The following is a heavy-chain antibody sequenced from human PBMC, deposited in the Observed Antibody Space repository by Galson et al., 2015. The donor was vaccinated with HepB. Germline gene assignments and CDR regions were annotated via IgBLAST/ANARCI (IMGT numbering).Heavy chain of an antibody. J-gene: IGHJ4*02. CDR1: GFTFSSYS. V-gene: IGHV3-21*01. D-gene: IGHD4-17*01. Sequence: SLRLSCAASGFTFSSYSMNWVRQAPGKELEWVSSISSSSSYIYYADSVKGRFTISRDNAKNSLYLQMNSLRAEDTAVYYCVRDPQDYGDYVRHGGYWGQRTLVTVSS. CDR2: ISSSSSYI. CDR3: VRDPQDYGDYVRHGGY.